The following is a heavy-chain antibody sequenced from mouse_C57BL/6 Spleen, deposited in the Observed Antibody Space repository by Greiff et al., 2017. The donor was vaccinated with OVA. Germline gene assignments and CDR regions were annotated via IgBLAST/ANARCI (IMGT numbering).Heavy chain of an antibody. V-gene: IGHV1-18*01. CDR3: ARSAYGNYLYFDS. Sequence: VQLQQSGPELVKPGASVKIPCKASGYTFTDYNMDWVKQSHGKSLEWIGDINPNNGGTIYNQKFKGKATLTVDKSSSTAYMELRSLTSEDTAVYYCARSAYGNYLYFDSWGQGTTLTVSS. CDR1: GYTFTDYN. CDR2: INPNNGGT. D-gene: IGHD2-1*01. J-gene: IGHJ2*01.